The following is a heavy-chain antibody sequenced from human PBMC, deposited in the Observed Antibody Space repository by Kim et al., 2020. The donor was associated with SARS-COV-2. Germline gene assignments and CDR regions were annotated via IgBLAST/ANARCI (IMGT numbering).Heavy chain of an antibody. CDR3: AKGPWNSGCPPDY. Sequence: GGSLRLSCAASGFTFSAFAMSWVRQAPGKGLEWVSIIKSNDNTTHYAESVKGRFTISRDNSKNTLFLEMNSLRATDTAVYYCAKGPWNSGCPPDYWGHGTLVTVSS. CDR2: IKSNDNTT. V-gene: IGHV3-23*01. CDR1: GFTFSAFA. J-gene: IGHJ4*01. D-gene: IGHD1-1*01.